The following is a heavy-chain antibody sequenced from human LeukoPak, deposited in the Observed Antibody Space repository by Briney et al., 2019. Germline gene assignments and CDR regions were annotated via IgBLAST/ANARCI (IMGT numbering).Heavy chain of an antibody. J-gene: IGHJ6*03. CDR1: GGTFSSYA. CDR3: ARDKAPGSSSSGAYYYYYYMDV. D-gene: IGHD6-6*01. V-gene: IGHV1-69*01. Sequence: GSSVKVSCKASGGTFSSYAISWVRQAPGQGLEWMGGIIPIFGTANYAQKFQGRVTITADESTSTAYMELSSLRSEDTAVYYCARDKAPGSSSSGAYYYYYYMDVWGKGTTVTVSS. CDR2: IIPIFGTA.